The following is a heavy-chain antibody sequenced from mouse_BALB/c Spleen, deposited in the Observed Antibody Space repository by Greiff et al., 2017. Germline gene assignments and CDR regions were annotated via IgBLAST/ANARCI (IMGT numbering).Heavy chain of an antibody. V-gene: IGHV14-1*02. J-gene: IGHJ2*01. CDR3: ARSETVVAAGGFDY. CDR2: IDPENGNT. Sequence: VQLKQSGAELVRPGALVKLSCKASGFNIKDYYMHWVKRRPEQGLEWIGWIDPENGNTIYDPKFQGKASITADTSSNTAYLQLSSLTSEDTAVYYCARSETVVAAGGFDYWGQGTTLTVSS. CDR1: GFNIKDYY. D-gene: IGHD1-1*01.